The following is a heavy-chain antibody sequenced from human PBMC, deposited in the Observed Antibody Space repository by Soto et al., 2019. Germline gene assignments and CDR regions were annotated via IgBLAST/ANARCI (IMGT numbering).Heavy chain of an antibody. CDR2: IWYDGTKR. D-gene: IGHD6-19*01. Sequence: QVQLVESGGGVVQSGRSLTLSCAASGFSLRTSGMHWLRRAPGKGLEWVGFIWYDGTKRFYANSVKGRSTISKDNSNNILYLQMSGLRAEDTAVYYCARDVVTAVAGSVNFFDPWGQGTLVTVSS. V-gene: IGHV3-33*01. J-gene: IGHJ5*02. CDR1: GFSLRTSG. CDR3: ARDVVTAVAGSVNFFDP.